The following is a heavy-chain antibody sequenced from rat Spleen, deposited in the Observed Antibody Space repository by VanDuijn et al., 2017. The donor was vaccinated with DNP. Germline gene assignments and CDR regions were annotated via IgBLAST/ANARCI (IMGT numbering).Heavy chain of an antibody. J-gene: IGHJ3*01. V-gene: IGHV3-3*01. CDR1: GYSITSGYG. Sequence: EVQLQESGPGLVRPSQSLSLTCSVTGYSITSGYGWNWIRKFPENEVEWMGHIDSAGSTKYNPRLESQISIARDTSKNQVFLQLTSVTTEDTATYYCARLGTQGFTYWGQGTLVTVSS. CDR2: IDSAGST. D-gene: IGHD1-5*01. CDR3: ARLGTQGFTY.